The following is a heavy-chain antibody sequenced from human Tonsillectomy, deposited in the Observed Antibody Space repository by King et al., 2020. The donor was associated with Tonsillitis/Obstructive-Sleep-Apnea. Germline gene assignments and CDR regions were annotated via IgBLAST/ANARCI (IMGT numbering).Heavy chain of an antibody. J-gene: IGHJ4*02. CDR2: IYWDDDK. D-gene: IGHD1-26*01. CDR1: GFSLSTSGVG. CDR3: AHRIVGGGTRGPFDY. Sequence: TLKESGPTLVKPTQTLTLTCTFSGFSLSTSGVGVGWIRQPPGKALEWLALIYWDDDKRYFPSLKRRLTITKHTSKNQVVLTMTNMDPVDTATYYCAHRIVGGGTRGPFDYWGQGTLVTVSS. V-gene: IGHV2-5*02.